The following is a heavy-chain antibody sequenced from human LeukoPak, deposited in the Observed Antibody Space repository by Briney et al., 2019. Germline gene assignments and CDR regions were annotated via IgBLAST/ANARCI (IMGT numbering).Heavy chain of an antibody. J-gene: IGHJ6*02. CDR3: ARDRACSSTSCDEDYYYYGMDV. Sequence: GGSLRLSCAASGFTFSSYWMSWVRQAPGKGLEWVANIKQDGSEKYYVDSVKGRFTISRDNAKNSLYLQMNGLRAEDTAVYYCARDRACSSTSCDEDYYYYGMDVWGQGTTVTVSS. D-gene: IGHD2-2*01. V-gene: IGHV3-7*01. CDR2: IKQDGSEK. CDR1: GFTFSSYW.